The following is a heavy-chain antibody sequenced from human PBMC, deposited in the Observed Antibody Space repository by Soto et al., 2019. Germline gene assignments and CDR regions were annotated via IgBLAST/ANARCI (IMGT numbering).Heavy chain of an antibody. Sequence: GESLKISCKGSGYSFTSYWISWVRQMPGKGLEWMGRIDPSDSYTNYSPSFQGQVTISADKSISTAYLQWSSLKASDTAMYYCARVGYCSGGSCYHTYYYYYGMDVWGQGTTVTVSS. CDR3: ARVGYCSGGSCYHTYYYYYGMDV. J-gene: IGHJ6*02. CDR1: GYSFTSYW. CDR2: IDPSDSYT. V-gene: IGHV5-10-1*04. D-gene: IGHD2-15*01.